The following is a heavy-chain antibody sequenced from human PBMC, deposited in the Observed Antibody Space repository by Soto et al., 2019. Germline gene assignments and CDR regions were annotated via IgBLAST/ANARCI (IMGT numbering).Heavy chain of an antibody. D-gene: IGHD2-15*01. J-gene: IGHJ3*01. CDR3: ARAKAVVGVALDV. V-gene: IGHV3-23*01. CDR1: GFTFSSYA. Sequence: EVQLMESGGALVQPGGSLRVSCEASGFTFSSYAMNWVRQAPGQGLEWVAGISASGGRGGGTYYADSVKGRFTISRDNSKNILYLQLNSLRGDDTAVYYCARAKAVVGVALDVWGQGTVVTVSS. CDR2: ISASGGRGGGT.